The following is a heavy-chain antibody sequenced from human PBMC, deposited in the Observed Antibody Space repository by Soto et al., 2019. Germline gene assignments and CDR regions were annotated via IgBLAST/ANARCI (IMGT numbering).Heavy chain of an antibody. CDR3: AKPSVPRQRKTVTFDF. D-gene: IGHD4-17*01. Sequence: EVQLLESGGGLVQPGGSLRLSCAASGFTFSSYAMSWVRQAPGKGLEWVSAISGSGGNTYYADSVKGRFTISRDNSKNTLYLQMNSLRAEDTAVYYCAKPSVPRQRKTVTFDFWGQGTLVTVSS. CDR2: ISGSGGNT. CDR1: GFTFSSYA. J-gene: IGHJ5*01. V-gene: IGHV3-23*01.